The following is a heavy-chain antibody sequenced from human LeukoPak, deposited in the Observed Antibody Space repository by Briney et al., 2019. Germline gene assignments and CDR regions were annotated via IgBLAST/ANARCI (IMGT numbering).Heavy chain of an antibody. CDR2: ISSSSSTI. J-gene: IGHJ4*02. V-gene: IGHV3-48*01. Sequence: GGTLRLSCAASGFTFSSYGMTWVRQAPGKGLEWVSYISSSSSTIYYADSVKGRFTISRDNAKNSLYLQMNSLRAEDTAVYYCARDLSPGIAAAGLADYWGQGTLVTVSS. CDR3: ARDLSPGIAAAGLADY. CDR1: GFTFSSYG. D-gene: IGHD6-13*01.